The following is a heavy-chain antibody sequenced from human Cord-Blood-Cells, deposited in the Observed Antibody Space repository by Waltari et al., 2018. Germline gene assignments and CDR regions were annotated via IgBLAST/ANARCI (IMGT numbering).Heavy chain of an antibody. Sequence: EVQLVESGGGLVKPGGSLRLSCAASGFTFSSYSMNWVRQAPGKGLEWVSSINSSSSYIYYADSVKGRFTISRDNAKNSLYLQMNSLRAEDTAVYYCARTYYYDSSGYAFDIWGQGTMVTVSS. CDR3: ARTYYYDSSGYAFDI. CDR2: INSSSSYI. CDR1: GFTFSSYS. V-gene: IGHV3-21*01. D-gene: IGHD3-22*01. J-gene: IGHJ3*02.